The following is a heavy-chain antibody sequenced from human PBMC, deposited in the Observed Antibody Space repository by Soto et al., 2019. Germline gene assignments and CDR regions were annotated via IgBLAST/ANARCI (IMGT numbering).Heavy chain of an antibody. D-gene: IGHD2-15*01. V-gene: IGHV3-48*03. CDR2: ISSSGNTI. Sequence: QAGGSLRLSCAASEFTFSSYEMNWVRQAPGKGLEWVSYISSSGNTIYYADSVKGRFTISRDNAKNSLSLQMNSLRAEDTAVYYCARPRVAPYWYFDLWGRGTLVTVSS. CDR3: ARPRVAPYWYFDL. J-gene: IGHJ2*01. CDR1: EFTFSSYE.